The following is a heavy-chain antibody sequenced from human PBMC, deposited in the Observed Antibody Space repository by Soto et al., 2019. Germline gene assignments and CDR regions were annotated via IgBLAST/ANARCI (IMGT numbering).Heavy chain of an antibody. Sequence: GALLLSCAASGFTFSSYSMNWVRQAPGKGLEWVSYISSSSSTIYYADSVKGRFTISRDNAKNSLYLQMNSLRDEETAVYYCARGGFPHIVVVTAAIGEYYGMDVWGQGTTVTVYS. CDR3: ARGGFPHIVVVTAAIGEYYGMDV. J-gene: IGHJ6*02. CDR2: ISSSSSTI. D-gene: IGHD2-2*02. CDR1: GFTFSSYS. V-gene: IGHV3-48*02.